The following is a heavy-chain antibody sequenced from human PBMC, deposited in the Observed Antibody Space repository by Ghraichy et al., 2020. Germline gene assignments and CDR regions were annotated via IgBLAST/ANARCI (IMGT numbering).Heavy chain of an antibody. V-gene: IGHV3-49*03. CDR2: IRSKAYGGTT. J-gene: IGHJ4*02. D-gene: IGHD4-11*01. Sequence: GGSLRLSCTASGFTFGDYAMSWFRQAPGKGLEWVGFIRSKAYGGTTEYAASVKGRFTISRDDSKSIAYLQMNSLKTEDTAVYYCTRVHDYSNINQNVAFDYWGQGTLVTVSS. CDR3: TRVHDYSNINQNVAFDY. CDR1: GFTFGDYA.